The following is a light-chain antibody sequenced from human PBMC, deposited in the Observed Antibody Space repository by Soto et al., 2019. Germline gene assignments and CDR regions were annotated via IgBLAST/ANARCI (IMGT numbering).Light chain of an antibody. J-gene: IGLJ1*01. CDR1: STDFVSYNR. CDR3: SLYTCENTYV. CDR2: EAS. V-gene: IGLV2-18*01. Sequence: QSALTQPPSVSGSPGQSVTISFTGTSTDFVSYNRVSWYQQPPGTAPKLIIYEASNRPSGVPDRFSGSKSDNTASLTISGLQAADEADYYCSLYTCENTYVFGTGTKVTVL.